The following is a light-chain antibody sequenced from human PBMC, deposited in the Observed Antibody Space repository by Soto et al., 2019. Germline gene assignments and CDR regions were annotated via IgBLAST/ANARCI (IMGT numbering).Light chain of an antibody. CDR3: QQYDSYPWT. V-gene: IGKV1-5*01. Sequence: DIQMTQSPSTLSASVGDRVTITCRASQSISNWLAWYQQKPGKAPKLLIYDASSLESGVPSRFSGSESGTDFTLTFSSLQPEDFATYYCQQYDSYPWTFGQGTKVEIK. J-gene: IGKJ1*01. CDR1: QSISNW. CDR2: DAS.